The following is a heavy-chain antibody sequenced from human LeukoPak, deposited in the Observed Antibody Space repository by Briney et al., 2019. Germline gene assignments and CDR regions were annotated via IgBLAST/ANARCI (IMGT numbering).Heavy chain of an antibody. Sequence: GESLKISCEGSGYSFSSFWVAWVRQKPGKGLELMGIIYPGDSETKYSPSFEGQVTMSADKSISTVYLQWSGLKASDTAIYYCARQRGILRSDWFDPWGQGTLATVSS. CDR3: ARQRGILRSDWFDP. D-gene: IGHD4-17*01. J-gene: IGHJ5*02. V-gene: IGHV5-51*01. CDR2: IYPGDSET. CDR1: GYSFSSFW.